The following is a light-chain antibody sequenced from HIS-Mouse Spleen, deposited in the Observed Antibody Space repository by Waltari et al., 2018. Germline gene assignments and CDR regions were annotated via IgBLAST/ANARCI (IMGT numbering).Light chain of an antibody. CDR3: QQYDNLPLT. CDR1: QDISNY. CDR2: DAS. J-gene: IGKJ4*01. Sequence: DIQMTQSQSSLSASVGDRVTITCQASQDISNYLNWYQQKPGKAPKLLIYDASHLETGVPSRFSGSGSGTDFTFTISSLQPEDIATYYCQQYDNLPLTFGGGTKVEIK. V-gene: IGKV1-33*01.